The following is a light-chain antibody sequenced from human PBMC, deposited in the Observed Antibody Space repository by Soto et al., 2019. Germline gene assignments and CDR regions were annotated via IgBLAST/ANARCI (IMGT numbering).Light chain of an antibody. CDR1: SSDVGAYNF. CDR2: EVT. CDR3: SSYTSSNTPYV. Sequence: QSALTQPPSGSGSPGQSITISCTGSSSDVGAYNFVSWYKHHPGKAPKLILYEVTTRPSGVSSRFSGSKSGNTASLTISGLQADDEANYYCSSYTSSNTPYVFGTGTKLTVL. J-gene: IGLJ1*01. V-gene: IGLV2-14*01.